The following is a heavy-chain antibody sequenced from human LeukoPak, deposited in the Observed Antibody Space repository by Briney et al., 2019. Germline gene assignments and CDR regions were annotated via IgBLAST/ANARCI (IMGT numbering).Heavy chain of an antibody. Sequence: SETLSLTCAVYGGSFSGYYWSWIRQPPGKGLEWIGEINHSGSTNYIPSLKSRVTISVDTSKNQFSLKLSSVTAADTAVYYCASRLRSSWNGEIDYWGQGTLVTVSS. J-gene: IGHJ4*02. V-gene: IGHV4-34*01. CDR1: GGSFSGYY. CDR2: INHSGST. CDR3: ASRLRSSWNGEIDY. D-gene: IGHD6-13*01.